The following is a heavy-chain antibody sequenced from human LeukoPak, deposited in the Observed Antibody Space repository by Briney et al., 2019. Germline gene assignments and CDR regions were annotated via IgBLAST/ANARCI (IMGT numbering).Heavy chain of an antibody. V-gene: IGHV3-9*01. Sequence: PGGSLRLSCAASGFTFDDYAMHWARHAPGKGLEWVSGISWNSGSIGYADSVKGRFTISRDNAKNSLYLQMNSLRAEDTALYYCAMGIAVAGTRGYFQHWGQGTLVTVSS. CDR3: AMGIAVAGTRGYFQH. CDR1: GFTFDDYA. J-gene: IGHJ1*01. CDR2: ISWNSGSI. D-gene: IGHD6-19*01.